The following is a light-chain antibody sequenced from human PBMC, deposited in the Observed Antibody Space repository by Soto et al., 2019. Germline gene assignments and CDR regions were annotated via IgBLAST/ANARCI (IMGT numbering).Light chain of an antibody. CDR1: QSVSSN. V-gene: IGKV3-15*01. Sequence: EIVMTQSPATLSGSPGDTATLSCRASQSVSSNLAWYQQNPGQSPRLLIYGASTRATGVPTRFSGSGSGPEFTLTINSLQSEDLAVYYCQQYNIWPRAFGQGTKVDIK. CDR3: QQYNIWPRA. CDR2: GAS. J-gene: IGKJ1*01.